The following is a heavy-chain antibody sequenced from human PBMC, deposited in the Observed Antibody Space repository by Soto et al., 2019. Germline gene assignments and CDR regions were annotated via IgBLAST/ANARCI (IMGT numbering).Heavy chain of an antibody. D-gene: IGHD3-9*01. V-gene: IGHV3-23*01. CDR2: ISGSGGST. CDR1: GFTFSSYA. J-gene: IGHJ6*02. Sequence: GGSLRLSCAASGFTFSSYAMSWVRQAPGKGLEWVSAISGSGGSTYYADSVKGRFTISRDNSKNTLYLQMNSLRAEDTAVYYCAKDRSLRYFDWHNYYYGMDVWGHGTTVTVSS. CDR3: AKDRSLRYFDWHNYYYGMDV.